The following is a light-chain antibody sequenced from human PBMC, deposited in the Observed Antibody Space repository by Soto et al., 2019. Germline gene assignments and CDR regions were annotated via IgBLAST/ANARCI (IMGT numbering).Light chain of an antibody. Sequence: DIVMTQSPLSLPVTPGEPASISCRSSQSLLHSNGYNYLDWYLQKPGQSPQLLIYLGSNRASGVPDRFSGSGSGTDFTLKINRVEAEDVGVYYCMTALQTPRTFGKGTKVEIK. J-gene: IGKJ1*01. CDR3: MTALQTPRT. CDR1: QSLLHSNGYNY. CDR2: LGS. V-gene: IGKV2-28*01.